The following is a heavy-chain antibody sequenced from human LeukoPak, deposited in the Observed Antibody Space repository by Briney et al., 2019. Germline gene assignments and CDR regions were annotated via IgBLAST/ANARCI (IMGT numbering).Heavy chain of an antibody. CDR1: GGFLSSYY. Sequence: SETLTLTCTDSGGFLSSYYWTCIRQPAGKGLEWIGRIYNSGTTNYSPSLESRVTMSLDTSKNRFSLSLSSVTAADTAVYYCARDRLGATGHWRIDVWGRGTLVTVSS. J-gene: IGHJ2*01. CDR2: IYNSGTT. V-gene: IGHV4-4*07. CDR3: ARDRLGATGHWRIDV. D-gene: IGHD1-26*01.